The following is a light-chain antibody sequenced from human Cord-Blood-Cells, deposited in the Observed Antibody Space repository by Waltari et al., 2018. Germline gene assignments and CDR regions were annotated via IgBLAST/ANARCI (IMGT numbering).Light chain of an antibody. CDR2: DVS. V-gene: IGLV2-14*01. J-gene: IGLJ2*01. CDR1: SSDVGGFNY. Sequence: QSALTQPASVSGSPGQSITISCTGTSSDVGGFNYVSWYQQHPGKAPNIMIYDVSNRPSGGSNRFSGSKSGNTASLTISGLQAEDEADYYCSSYTSSSTEVFGGGTKLTVL. CDR3: SSYTSSSTEV.